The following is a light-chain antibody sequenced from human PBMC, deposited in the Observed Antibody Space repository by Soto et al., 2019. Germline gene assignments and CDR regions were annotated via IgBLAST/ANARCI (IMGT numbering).Light chain of an antibody. CDR1: QSVSSSY. J-gene: IGKJ5*01. CDR2: GAS. CDR3: QQYGSSPIT. V-gene: IGKV3-20*01. Sequence: EIVLTQSPGTLSLSPGERATLSCSASQSVSSSYLAWYQQKPGQAPRLLIYGASSRATGIQDRFSGSGSGTDFTLTISRLEPEDLAVYYCQQYGSSPITFGQGTRLEIK.